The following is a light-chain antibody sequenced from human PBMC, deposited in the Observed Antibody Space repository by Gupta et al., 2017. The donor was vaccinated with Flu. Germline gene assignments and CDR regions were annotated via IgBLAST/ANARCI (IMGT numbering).Light chain of an antibody. CDR3: QQYDYGPHFT. Sequence: DIQMTQSPSSLSASVGDRVAITCQANEDISNYLNWYQQKPGQAPKLLIYDASNVETGVPSRFSGTGSGTDFTLTISSLQPEDVGTYYCQQYDYGPHFTFGPGTKVHV. J-gene: IGKJ3*01. V-gene: IGKV1-33*01. CDR2: DAS. CDR1: EDISNY.